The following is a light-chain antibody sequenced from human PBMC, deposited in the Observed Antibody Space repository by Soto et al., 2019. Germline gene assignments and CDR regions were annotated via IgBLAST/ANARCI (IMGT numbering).Light chain of an antibody. V-gene: IGKV3-20*01. CDR2: GAS. CDR3: QQYGSSPPT. J-gene: IGKJ1*01. CDR1: QSVSSN. Sequence: EIVLTQSPGTLSLSPGERATLSCRASQSVSSNLAWYQQKPGQAPRLLIYGASTRATGIPARFSGSGSGTDFTLTISRLEPEDFAVYYCQQYGSSPPTFGQGTKVDIK.